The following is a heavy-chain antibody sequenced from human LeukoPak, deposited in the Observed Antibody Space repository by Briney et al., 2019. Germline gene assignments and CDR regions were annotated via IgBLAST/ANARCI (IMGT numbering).Heavy chain of an antibody. CDR2: ISPTRGGT. CDR1: GYSFTAYY. V-gene: IGHV1-2*02. D-gene: IGHD3-10*01. J-gene: IGHJ6*02. Sequence: ASVTVSFKASGYSFTAYYIHWVRQAPGQGLEWMGRISPTRGGTKYAQKFLGRVSMTRDTSISTSYMELSSLRPDDTAVYYCASLEYASGSSNSYYYYDGRDIWGQGTMVTVSS. CDR3: ASLEYASGSSNSYYYYDGRDI.